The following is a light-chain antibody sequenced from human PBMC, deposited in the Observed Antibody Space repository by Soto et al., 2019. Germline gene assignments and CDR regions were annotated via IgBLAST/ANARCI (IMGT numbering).Light chain of an antibody. Sequence: SYELTQAPSVSVAPGKTARITCGGDNIGSKSVHWYQQKPGQAPVLVIDYDSDRPSGIPERFSGSNSGNTATLTISRVEAGDEADYYCQVWDSSSDPPEVVFGGGTKLTVL. V-gene: IGLV3-21*04. J-gene: IGLJ2*01. CDR3: QVWDSSSDPPEVV. CDR2: YDS. CDR1: NIGSKS.